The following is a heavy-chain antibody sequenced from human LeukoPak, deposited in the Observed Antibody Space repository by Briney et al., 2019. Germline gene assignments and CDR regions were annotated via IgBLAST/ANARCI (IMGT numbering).Heavy chain of an antibody. Sequence: ASVKVSCKASGYTFTSYYMHWVRQAPGQGLEWMGIINPSGGSTSYAKKFQGRVTMTRDTSTSTVYMEVSSLRSEDTAVYYCARDYGSYYYFDYWGQGTLVTVS. CDR1: GYTFTSYY. CDR2: INPSGGST. CDR3: ARDYGSYYYFDY. D-gene: IGHD1-26*01. V-gene: IGHV1-46*01. J-gene: IGHJ4*02.